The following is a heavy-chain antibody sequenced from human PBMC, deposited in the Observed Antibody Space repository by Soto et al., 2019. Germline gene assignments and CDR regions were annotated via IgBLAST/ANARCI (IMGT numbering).Heavy chain of an antibody. Sequence: ASVKVSCKASGYTFTSYDIYWVRQATGQGLEWMGWIDPNTGNSGYAQKFQGRVTMTSDTSINTVHMELSSLRSEDTAVYYCARRAETNGWNGFGADKYYFDFWGQGTLVTVSS. D-gene: IGHD1-1*01. CDR3: ARRAETNGWNGFGADKYYFDF. CDR2: IDPNTGNS. J-gene: IGHJ4*02. V-gene: IGHV1-8*01. CDR1: GYTFTSYD.